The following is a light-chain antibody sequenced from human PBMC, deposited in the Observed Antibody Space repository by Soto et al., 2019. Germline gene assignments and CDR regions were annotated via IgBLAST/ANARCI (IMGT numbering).Light chain of an antibody. CDR2: GNG. Sequence: QSVLTQPPSVSGAPGQRVTISCTGINSDIGTRNGVHWYQQLPGRAPKLLIYGNGNRPSGVPDRFSVSKSGNTASLTVSGLQAEDEADYYCNSYAGSNNFYVFGTGTKVTVL. J-gene: IGLJ1*01. CDR3: NSYAGSNNFYV. CDR1: NSDIGTRNG. V-gene: IGLV1-40*01.